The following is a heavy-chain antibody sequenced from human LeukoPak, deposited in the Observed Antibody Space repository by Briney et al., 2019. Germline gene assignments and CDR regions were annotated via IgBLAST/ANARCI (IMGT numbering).Heavy chain of an antibody. CDR2: ITDSSSSM. V-gene: IGHV3-21*01. J-gene: IGHJ4*02. CDR1: GFTFSSYA. CDR3: ARDFSNGSYYGDYYFDY. Sequence: PGGSLRLSCAASGFTFSSYAMNWVRQAPGKGLEWVSSITDSSSSMYYADSVKGRFTISRDNAKNSLYLQMNSLRAEDTAVYYCARDFSNGSYYGDYYFDYWGQGTLVTVSS. D-gene: IGHD1-26*01.